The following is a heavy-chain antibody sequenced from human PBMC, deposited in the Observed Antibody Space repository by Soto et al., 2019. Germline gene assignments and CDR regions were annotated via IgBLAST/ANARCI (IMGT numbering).Heavy chain of an antibody. D-gene: IGHD1-26*01. J-gene: IGHJ4*02. CDR3: ARGGRSGSYYGDFDY. CDR2: INHSGST. Sequence: SETLSLTCAFYGGSFSGYYWSWIRQPPGKGLEWIGEINHSGSTNYNPSLKSRVTISVDTSKNQFSLKLSSVTAADTAVYYCARGGRSGSYYGDFDYWGQGTLVTVSS. CDR1: GGSFSGYY. V-gene: IGHV4-34*01.